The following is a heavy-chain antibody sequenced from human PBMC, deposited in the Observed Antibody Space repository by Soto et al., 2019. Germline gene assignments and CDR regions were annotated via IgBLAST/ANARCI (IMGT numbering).Heavy chain of an antibody. CDR2: ISSSSSYI. V-gene: IGHV3-21*01. CDR1: GFTFSSYS. CDR3: ARTAILTGTTPG. D-gene: IGHD1-7*01. Sequence: LRLSCAASGFTFSSYSMNWVRQAPGKGLEWVSSISSSSSYIYYADSVKGRFTISRDNAKNSLYLQMNSLRAEDTAVYYCARTAILTGTTPGWGQGTLVTVSS. J-gene: IGHJ4*02.